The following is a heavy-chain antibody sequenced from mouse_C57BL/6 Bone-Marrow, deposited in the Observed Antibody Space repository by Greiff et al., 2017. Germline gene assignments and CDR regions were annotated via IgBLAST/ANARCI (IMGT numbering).Heavy chain of an antibody. CDR1: GYTFTSHW. J-gene: IGHJ3*01. Sequence: VKLMESGAELMKPGASVKISCKAPGYTFTSHWMQWVRQRPGQGLEWIGEIFPGSGSTYYNEKFKGKATLTVDTSSSTAYMQLSSLTSEDSAVYFCARSDGYDVRFAYWGQGTLVTVSA. CDR2: IFPGSGST. D-gene: IGHD2-2*01. V-gene: IGHV1-56*01. CDR3: ARSDGYDVRFAY.